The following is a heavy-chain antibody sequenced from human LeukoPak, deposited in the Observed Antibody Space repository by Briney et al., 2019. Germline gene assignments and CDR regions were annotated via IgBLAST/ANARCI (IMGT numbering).Heavy chain of an antibody. J-gene: IGHJ4*02. CDR1: GYSFTIYW. V-gene: IGHV5-51*01. CDR3: ARRSSSSWDFDY. D-gene: IGHD6-13*01. CDR2: IYPGDSDI. Sequence: GESLKISCEGSGYSFTIYWIGWVRQMPGKGLEWMGIIYPGDSDIRYSPSFQGQVTISADKSISTAYLQWSSLKASDTAMYYCARRSSSSWDFDYWGQGTLVTVSS.